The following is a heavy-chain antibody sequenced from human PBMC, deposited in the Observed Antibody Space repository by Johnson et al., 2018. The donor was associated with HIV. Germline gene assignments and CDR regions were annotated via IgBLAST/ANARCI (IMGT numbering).Heavy chain of an antibody. CDR1: GFTFSSYA. Sequence: VQLVESGGGVVQPGGSLRLSCAASGFTFSSYAMHWVRQAPGKGLEWVTVISYDGSNKYYADSVKGRFTISRDNSKNTLYLQVNSLRPEDTAVYYCATERQAALDIWGQGTMVSVSS. CDR2: ISYDGSNK. J-gene: IGHJ3*02. V-gene: IGHV3-30-3*01. D-gene: IGHD1-1*01. CDR3: ATERQAALDI.